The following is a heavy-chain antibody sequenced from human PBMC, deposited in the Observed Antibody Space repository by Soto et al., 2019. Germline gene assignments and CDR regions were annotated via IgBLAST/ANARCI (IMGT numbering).Heavy chain of an antibody. CDR3: ARQYCSSTSCYFYY. D-gene: IGHD2-2*01. CDR1: GGSFSGYY. CDR2: INHSGST. J-gene: IGHJ4*02. V-gene: IGHV4-34*01. Sequence: QVQLQQWGAGLLKPSETLSLTCAVYGGSFSGYYWSWIRQPPGKGLEWIGEINHSGSTNYNPSLKSRVTISVDTSKNQFSLKLSSVTAADTAVYYCARQYCSSTSCYFYYWGQGTLVTVSS.